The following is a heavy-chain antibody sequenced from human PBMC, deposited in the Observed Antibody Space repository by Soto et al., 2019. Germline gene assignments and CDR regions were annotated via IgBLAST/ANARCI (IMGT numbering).Heavy chain of an antibody. V-gene: IGHV3-64*01. D-gene: IGHD6-6*01. CDR3: ARSARPDFYYMDV. CDR2: ISSNGVGT. CDR1: GFTLSGYA. J-gene: IGHJ6*03. Sequence: EVQLAESGGGLAQPGGSLRLSCAASGFTLSGYAMDWVRQAPGKGLEYVSGISSNGVGTYYANSVQGRFTISRDNSKNRVYLQMGSLRPEDMAVYYSARSARPDFYYMDVWGKGTTVTVS.